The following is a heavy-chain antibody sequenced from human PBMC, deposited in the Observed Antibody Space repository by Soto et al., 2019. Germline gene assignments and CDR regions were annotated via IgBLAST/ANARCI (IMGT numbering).Heavy chain of an antibody. CDR1: GYTFTSYA. CDR3: ASGIVVVPAAGGFDY. D-gene: IGHD2-2*01. CDR2: INAGNGNT. V-gene: IGHV1-3*01. Sequence: ASVKVSCKASGYTFTSYAMHWVRQAPGQRLEWMGWINAGNGNTKYSQKFQGRVTITRDTSASTAYMELSSLRSEDTAVYYCASGIVVVPAAGGFDYWGQGTLVTVSS. J-gene: IGHJ4*02.